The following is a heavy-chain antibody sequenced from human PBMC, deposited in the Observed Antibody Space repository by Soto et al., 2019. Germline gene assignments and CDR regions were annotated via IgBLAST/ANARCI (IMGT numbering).Heavy chain of an antibody. CDR1: GGSISSSSYY. CDR2: IYYSGST. J-gene: IGHJ5*02. CDR3: ARHQDIVLVPAAMPRGFDP. V-gene: IGHV4-39*01. Sequence: PSETLSLTCTVSGGSISSSSYYWGWIRQPPGKGLEWIGSIYYSGSTYYNPSLKSRVTISVDTSKNQFSLKLSSVTAADTAVYYCARHQDIVLVPAAMPRGFDPWGQGTLVTVSS. D-gene: IGHD2-2*01.